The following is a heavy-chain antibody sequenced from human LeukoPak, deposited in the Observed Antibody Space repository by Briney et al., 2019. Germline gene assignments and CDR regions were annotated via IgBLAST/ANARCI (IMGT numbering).Heavy chain of an antibody. V-gene: IGHV6-1*01. CDR3: ARELGSFDI. CDR1: GDSVSSNSVA. J-gene: IGHJ3*02. CDR2: TYYRSKWYN. D-gene: IGHD3-3*02. Sequence: SQTLSLTCAISGDSVSSNSVAWNWIRQSPSRGLEWLGRTYYRSKWYNACAVSVKSRITITPDTSKNQFSLQLNSVTPEDTAVYYCARELGSFDIWGQGTKVTVSS.